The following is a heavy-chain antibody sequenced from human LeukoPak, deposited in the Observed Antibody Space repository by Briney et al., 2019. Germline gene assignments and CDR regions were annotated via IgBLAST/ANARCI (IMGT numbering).Heavy chain of an antibody. V-gene: IGHV3-30-3*01. Sequence: GGSLRLSCAASGFTFSSYAMHWVRQAPGKGLEWVAVISYDGSNKYYADSVKGRFTISRDNSKNTLYLQMNSLRAEDTAVYYCAREEPRYGDSYSPDAFDIWGPGTMVTVSS. J-gene: IGHJ3*02. CDR3: AREEPRYGDSYSPDAFDI. D-gene: IGHD4-17*01. CDR2: ISYDGSNK. CDR1: GFTFSSYA.